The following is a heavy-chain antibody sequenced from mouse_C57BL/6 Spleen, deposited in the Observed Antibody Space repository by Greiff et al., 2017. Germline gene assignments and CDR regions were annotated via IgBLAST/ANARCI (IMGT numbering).Heavy chain of an antibody. CDR1: GFSLTSYG. D-gene: IGHD2-5*01. V-gene: IGHV2-2*01. Sequence: VKLMESGPGLVQPSQSLSITCTVSGFSLTSYGVHWVRQSPGKGLEWLGVIWSGGSTDYNAAFISRLSISKDNSKSQVFFKMISLQADDTAIYYCARTYYSNYYAMDYWGQGTSVTVSS. J-gene: IGHJ4*01. CDR3: ARTYYSNYYAMDY. CDR2: IWSGGST.